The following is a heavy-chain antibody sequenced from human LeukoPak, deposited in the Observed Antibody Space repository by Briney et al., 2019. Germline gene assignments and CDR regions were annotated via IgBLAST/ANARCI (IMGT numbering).Heavy chain of an antibody. V-gene: IGHV4-59*01. CDR3: ARVGSHYYGSGAPVYYMDV. CDR1: GGSISSYY. J-gene: IGHJ6*03. CDR2: IYYSGST. Sequence: SETLSLTCTVSGGSISSYYWSWIRQPPGKGLEWIGYIYYSGSTNYNPSLKSRVTISVDTSKNQFSLKLSSVTAADTAVYYCARVGSHYYGSGAPVYYMDVWGKGTTVTISS. D-gene: IGHD3-10*01.